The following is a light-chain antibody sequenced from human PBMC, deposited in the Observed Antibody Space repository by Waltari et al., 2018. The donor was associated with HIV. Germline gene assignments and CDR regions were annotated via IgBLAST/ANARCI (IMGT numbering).Light chain of an antibody. V-gene: IGLV3-19*01. Sequence: SSELTPDPAVSVALGQTVTLTCQGDSLRSYYASWYQQKPGQAPVLVLYGKNNRPSGTPDRCSGSSPGNTASLTITGAQAEDEADYYCNSRDSRGNRVLFGGGTKLTVL. CDR2: GKN. J-gene: IGLJ2*01. CDR1: SLRSYY. CDR3: NSRDSRGNRVL.